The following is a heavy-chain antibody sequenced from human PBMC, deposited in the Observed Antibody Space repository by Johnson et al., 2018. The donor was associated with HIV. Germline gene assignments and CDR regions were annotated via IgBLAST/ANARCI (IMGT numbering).Heavy chain of an antibody. V-gene: IGHV3-30*18. Sequence: QVQLVESGGGLVQPGGSLRLSCAASGFTFSSYWMSLVRQAQGKGLEWVAVISYDGSNKYYADSVKGRFTISRDNSKNTLYLQMNSLRAEDTAVYYCAKDEGDGYRHDALNIWGQGTMVTFSS. D-gene: IGHD5-24*01. CDR3: AKDEGDGYRHDALNI. CDR1: GFTFSSYW. J-gene: IGHJ3*02. CDR2: ISYDGSNK.